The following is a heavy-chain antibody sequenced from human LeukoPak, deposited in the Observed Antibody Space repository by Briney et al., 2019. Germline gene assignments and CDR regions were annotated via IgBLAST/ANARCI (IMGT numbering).Heavy chain of an antibody. V-gene: IGHV4-34*01. Sequence: SETLSLTCAVYGGSFSGYYWSWIRQPPGKGLEWIGEINHSGSTNYNPSLKSRVTISVDTSKNQFSLKLSSVTAADTAVYYCARAPYSSGWYRGYFDCWGQGTLVTVSS. CDR2: INHSGST. CDR1: GGSFSGYY. D-gene: IGHD6-19*01. CDR3: ARAPYSSGWYRGYFDC. J-gene: IGHJ4*02.